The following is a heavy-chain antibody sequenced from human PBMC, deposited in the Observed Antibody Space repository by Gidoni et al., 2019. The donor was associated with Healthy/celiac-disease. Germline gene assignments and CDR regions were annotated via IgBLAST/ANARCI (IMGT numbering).Heavy chain of an antibody. CDR3: AQDSLAPNDYCNFVLSDYFDF. CDR1: GFTYSSYA. V-gene: IGHV3-23*01. D-gene: IGHD4-4*01. CDR2: ISDSCGST. J-gene: IGHJ4*02. Sequence: EVQLLDSGGGLVQPGWSLRLSCAASGFTYSSYAMRWGRQAPGKGLEGVSAISDSCGSTYYADSVKGRFTISRENSKTTLYLQMNRLRAEDTAVYYCAQDSLAPNDYCNFVLSDYFDFWGQGTLVTVSS.